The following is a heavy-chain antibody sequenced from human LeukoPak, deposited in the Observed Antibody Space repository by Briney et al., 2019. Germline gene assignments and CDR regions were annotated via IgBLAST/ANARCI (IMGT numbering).Heavy chain of an antibody. V-gene: IGHV2-5*02. D-gene: IGHD2-2*01. J-gene: IGHJ4*02. CDR1: GVLGRTSGVG. CDR2: IYWDDTK. CDR3: TRRGPYAYPFDH. Sequence: SGPTLVNPTHTRSLIWSLSGVLGRTSGVGVGWIRQPPGKALEWLAFIYWDDTKRFSPSLKGRLTITSHTSKNQVVLTVTDAAIVDTATYYCTRRGPYAYPFDHWGQGTLVTVSS.